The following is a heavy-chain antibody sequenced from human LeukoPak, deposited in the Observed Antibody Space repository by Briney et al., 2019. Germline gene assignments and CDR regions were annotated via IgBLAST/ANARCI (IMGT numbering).Heavy chain of an antibody. CDR3: ARGPERFLVPYHFDY. D-gene: IGHD3-3*01. CDR2: IRHSGNT. CDR1: GGPISSTNW. J-gene: IGHJ4*02. Sequence: SETLSLTCAVSGGPISSTNWWTWVRQPPGRRLEWIGEIRHSGNTNYNPSLKSRVAISVDKSKNQFSLNLTSVTAADTAVYYCARGPERFLVPYHFDYWGQGILVAVSS. V-gene: IGHV4-4*02.